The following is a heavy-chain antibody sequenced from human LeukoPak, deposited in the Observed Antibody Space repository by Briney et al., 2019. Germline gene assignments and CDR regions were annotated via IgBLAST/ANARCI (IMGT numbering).Heavy chain of an antibody. CDR3: AKVLTVTPSYYFDY. D-gene: IGHD4-17*01. CDR2: ISGSGGST. J-gene: IGHJ4*02. V-gene: IGHV3-23*01. CDR1: GFTFSSYA. Sequence: GGSLRLSCAASGFTFSSYAMSWVRQAPGKGLEWVSAISGSGGSTYYADSVKGRFTISRDNSKNTLYLQMNSLRTEDTAVYYCAKVLTVTPSYYFDYWGQGTLVTVSS.